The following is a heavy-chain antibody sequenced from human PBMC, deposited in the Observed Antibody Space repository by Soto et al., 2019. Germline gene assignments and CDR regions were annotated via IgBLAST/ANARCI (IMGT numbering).Heavy chain of an antibody. CDR3: ARDRKTTGHGDWFDP. Sequence: SETLSLTCTVSGGSISSYYWSWIRQPPGRGLEWIGYIYYSGSTNYNPSLKSRVTISVDTSKNQFSLKLSPVTAADTAVYYCARDRKTTGHGDWFDPWGQGTLVTVSS. CDR1: GGSISSYY. CDR2: IYYSGST. D-gene: IGHD4-4*01. V-gene: IGHV4-59*01. J-gene: IGHJ5*02.